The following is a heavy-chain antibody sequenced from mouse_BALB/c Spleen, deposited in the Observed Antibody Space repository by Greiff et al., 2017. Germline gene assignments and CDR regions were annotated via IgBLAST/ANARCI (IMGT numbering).Heavy chain of an antibody. Sequence: EVKVEESGGGLVKPGGSLKLSCAASGFTFSSYAMSWVRQTPEKRLEWVASISSGGSTYYPDSVKGRFTISRDNARNILYLQMSSLRSEDTAMYYCAREVITSWFAYWGQGTLVTVSA. V-gene: IGHV5-6-5*01. J-gene: IGHJ3*01. CDR1: GFTFSSYA. CDR2: ISSGGST. D-gene: IGHD2-4*01. CDR3: AREVITSWFAY.